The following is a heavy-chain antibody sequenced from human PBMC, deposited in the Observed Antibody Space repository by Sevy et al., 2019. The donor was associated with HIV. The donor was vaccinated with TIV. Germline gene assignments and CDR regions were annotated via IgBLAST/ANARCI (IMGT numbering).Heavy chain of an antibody. Sequence: GGSLRLSCVASGFMFSNYWMSWVRQAPGKGLEWVANIKRDGSEKYYVASVKCRFTISRDNAKNSLYLQMNSLRVEDTAVYYCARDCSSTSCLWGMDVWGPGTTVTVSS. V-gene: IGHV3-7*03. CDR2: IKRDGSEK. CDR1: GFMFSNYW. J-gene: IGHJ6*02. D-gene: IGHD2-2*01. CDR3: ARDCSSTSCLWGMDV.